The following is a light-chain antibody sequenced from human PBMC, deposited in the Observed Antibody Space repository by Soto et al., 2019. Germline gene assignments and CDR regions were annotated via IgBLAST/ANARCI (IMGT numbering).Light chain of an antibody. J-gene: IGLJ3*02. Sequence: QLVLTQPPSVSGAPGQRVTISCTGSSSNIGAGYDVHWYQQLPGTAPKLLIYRDSTRPSGVPDRFSGSKSGTSASLAITGLQAEDEADYYCQSYDSSLSGSVFGGGTKLTVL. CDR3: QSYDSSLSGSV. CDR1: SSNIGAGYD. CDR2: RDS. V-gene: IGLV1-40*01.